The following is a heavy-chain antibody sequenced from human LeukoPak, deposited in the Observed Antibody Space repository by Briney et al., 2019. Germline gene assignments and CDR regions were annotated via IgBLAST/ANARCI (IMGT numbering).Heavy chain of an antibody. CDR1: GFLFSTYA. CDR3: AKDRLPDGRWSLDY. V-gene: IGHV3-23*01. D-gene: IGHD6-13*01. J-gene: IGHJ4*02. Sequence: PGGSLRLSCAASGFLFSTYARNWVRQAPGKGLEWVAGLYGGGGGIQYADSVKGRFTISRDNSKNTLYLQMNSLRAEDTALYYCAKDRLPDGRWSLDYWGQGTLVTVSS. CDR2: LYGGGGGI.